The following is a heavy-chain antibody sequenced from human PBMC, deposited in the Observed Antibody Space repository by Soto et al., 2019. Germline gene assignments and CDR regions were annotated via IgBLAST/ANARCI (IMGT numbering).Heavy chain of an antibody. CDR1: GYTFTSYG. V-gene: IGHV1-18*01. J-gene: IGHJ4*02. Sequence: ASVKVSCKASGYTFTSYGISWVRQAPGQGLEWMGWISAYNGNTNYAQKLQGRVTMTTDTSTSTAYMELRSLRSDDTAVYYCARVDNWNDLYYFDYWGQGTLVTVSS. D-gene: IGHD1-1*01. CDR3: ARVDNWNDLYYFDY. CDR2: ISAYNGNT.